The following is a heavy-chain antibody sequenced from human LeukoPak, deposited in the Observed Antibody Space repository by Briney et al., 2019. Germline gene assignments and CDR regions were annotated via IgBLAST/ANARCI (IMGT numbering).Heavy chain of an antibody. D-gene: IGHD1-26*01. J-gene: IGHJ4*02. Sequence: GGSLRLSCVASGFTFSTYSMIWARQAPGKGLEWVSVVSGNGNYRYYADSVKGRFMISRDNSKNTLNLQMNSLRVEDTAVYYCARDGSWELLRNFDYWGRGTLVTVSS. CDR2: VSGNGNYR. V-gene: IGHV3-23*01. CDR1: GFTFSTYS. CDR3: ARDGSWELLRNFDY.